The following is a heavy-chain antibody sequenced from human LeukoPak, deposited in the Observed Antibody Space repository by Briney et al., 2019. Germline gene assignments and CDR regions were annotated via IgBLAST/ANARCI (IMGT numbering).Heavy chain of an antibody. V-gene: IGHV3-48*03. CDR3: ARGVYYDSSGPHDY. Sequence: GGSLRLSCAASGFTFSSYEMNWVRRAPGKGLEWVSYISSSGSTIYYADSVKGRFTISRDNAKNSLYLQMNSLRAEDTAVYYCARGVYYDSSGPHDYWGQGTLVTVSS. D-gene: IGHD3-22*01. CDR2: ISSSGSTI. CDR1: GFTFSSYE. J-gene: IGHJ4*02.